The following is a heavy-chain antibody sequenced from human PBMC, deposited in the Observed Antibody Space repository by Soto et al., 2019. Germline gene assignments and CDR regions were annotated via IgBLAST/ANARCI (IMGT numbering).Heavy chain of an antibody. J-gene: IGHJ4*02. Sequence: PGGSLRLSCAASGFIFSDYVMSWVRQAPGKGLEWVSSISDSGDSTYSADSVKGRFTISRDNSKNTLYLQMNSLRAEDTAVYYCARDMPAVTFLFDYWGQGTLVTVSS. CDR3: ARDMPAVTFLFDY. CDR1: GFIFSDYV. CDR2: ISDSGDST. D-gene: IGHD2-2*01. V-gene: IGHV3-23*01.